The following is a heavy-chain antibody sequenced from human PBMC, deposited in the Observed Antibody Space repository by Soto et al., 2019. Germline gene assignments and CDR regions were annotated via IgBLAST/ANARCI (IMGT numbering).Heavy chain of an antibody. CDR3: ARVERGTATTVVDAFDI. Sequence: PSETLSLTCAVYGGFVSSGSYYWSWIRQPPGKGLEWIGEMSHSGGTHFNPSLKSRDTISVDTSKNQFSMKMSSVTATDTALYYCARVERGTATTVVDAFDIWGPGTMVTVSS. V-gene: IGHV4-61*01. CDR2: MSHSGGT. J-gene: IGHJ3*02. CDR1: GGFVSSGSYY. D-gene: IGHD1-1*01.